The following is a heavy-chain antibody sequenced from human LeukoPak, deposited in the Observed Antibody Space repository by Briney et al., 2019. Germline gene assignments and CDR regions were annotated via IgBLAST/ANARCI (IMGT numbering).Heavy chain of an antibody. V-gene: IGHV1-2*02. Sequence: GASVKVSCKASGYTFTGYYMHWVRQAPGQGLVWMGWINPNSGGTNYAQKFQGRVTMTRDTSISTAYMELSRLRSDDTAVYYCARDLRGFLTWWFDPWGQGTLVTVSS. J-gene: IGHJ5*02. D-gene: IGHD3-10*01. CDR3: ARDLRGFLTWWFDP. CDR2: INPNSGGT. CDR1: GYTFTGYY.